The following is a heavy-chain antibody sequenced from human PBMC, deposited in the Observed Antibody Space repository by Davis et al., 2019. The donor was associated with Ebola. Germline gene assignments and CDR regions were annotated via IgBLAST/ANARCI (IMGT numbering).Heavy chain of an antibody. D-gene: IGHD3-10*01. CDR3: ASTILLWFGVYGMDV. V-gene: IGHV4-4*07. Sequence: PGGSLRLSCTVSGGSISSYYWSWIRQPAGKGLEWIGRIYTSGSTNYNPSLKSRVTISVDTSKNQFSLKLSSVTAADTAVYYCASTILLWFGVYGMDVWGQGTTVTVSS. J-gene: IGHJ6*02. CDR1: GGSISSYY. CDR2: IYTSGST.